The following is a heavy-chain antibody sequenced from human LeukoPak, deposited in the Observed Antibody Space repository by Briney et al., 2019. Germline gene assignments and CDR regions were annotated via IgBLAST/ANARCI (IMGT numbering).Heavy chain of an antibody. CDR2: MNPNSGNT. Sequence: ASVKVSCKASGYTFTSYDINWVRQATGQGLEWMGWMNPNSGNTGYAQKFQGRVTITRNTSISTAYMELSSLRSEDTAVYYCARTAAAGIIYYYYMDVWGKGTTVTVSS. CDR1: GYTFTSYD. D-gene: IGHD6-13*01. V-gene: IGHV1-8*03. CDR3: ARTAAAGIIYYYYMDV. J-gene: IGHJ6*03.